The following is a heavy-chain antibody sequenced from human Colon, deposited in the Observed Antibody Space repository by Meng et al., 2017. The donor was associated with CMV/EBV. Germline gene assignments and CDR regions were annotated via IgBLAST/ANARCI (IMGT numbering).Heavy chain of an antibody. V-gene: IGHV3-74*01. J-gene: IGHJ4*02. CDR2: INSGGSIT. CDR1: GFTFSSYW. Sequence: GESLKISCAASGFTFSSYWMHWVRQAPGKGLVWVSRINSGGSITNYADSVKGRFTISRDNAKNTLYLQMNSLRAEDTAVYYCARDSSVVGVTSDYWGQGTRVTVSS. D-gene: IGHD1-26*01. CDR3: ARDSSVVGVTSDY.